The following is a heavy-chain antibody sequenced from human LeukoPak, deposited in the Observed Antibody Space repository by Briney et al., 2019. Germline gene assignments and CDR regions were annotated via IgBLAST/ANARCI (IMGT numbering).Heavy chain of an antibody. CDR2: IRQDGDTK. J-gene: IGHJ4*02. D-gene: IGHD6-13*01. Sequence: GGSLRLSCAASGFPFNAYWMTWVRQAPGKGLEWVANIRQDGDTKYYVDSVKGRFTISRDNAMNSLYLQMNSLRAENTAIYYCARSLPYGTTWYGRSDFWGQGTLVTVSS. CDR3: ARSLPYGTTWYGRSDF. V-gene: IGHV3-7*03. CDR1: GFPFNAYW.